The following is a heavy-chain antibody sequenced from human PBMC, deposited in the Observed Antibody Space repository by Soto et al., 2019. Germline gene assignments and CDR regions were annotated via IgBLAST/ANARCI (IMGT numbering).Heavy chain of an antibody. CDR1: GGSFSGYY. CDR3: ARITGRHLDY. CDR2: INHSGST. Sequence: SETLSLTCAVYGGSFSGYYWSWIRQPPGKGLEWIGEINHSGSTNYNPSLKSRVTISVDTSKNQFSLKLSSVTAADTAVYYCARITGRHLDYWGQGILVTVSS. V-gene: IGHV4-34*01. D-gene: IGHD1-20*01. J-gene: IGHJ4*02.